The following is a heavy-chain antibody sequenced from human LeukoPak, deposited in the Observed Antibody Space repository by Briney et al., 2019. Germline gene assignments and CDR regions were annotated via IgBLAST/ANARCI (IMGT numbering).Heavy chain of an antibody. Sequence: PSETLSLTCTVSGGSISSYYWSWIRQPPGKGLEWIGYIYYSGSTNYNPSLKSRVTISVDTSKNQFSLKLSSVTAADTAVYYCARGPWWLRGNYFDYWGQGTLVTVSS. J-gene: IGHJ4*02. CDR2: IYYSGST. V-gene: IGHV4-59*12. CDR3: ARGPWWLRGNYFDY. D-gene: IGHD5-12*01. CDR1: GGSISSYY.